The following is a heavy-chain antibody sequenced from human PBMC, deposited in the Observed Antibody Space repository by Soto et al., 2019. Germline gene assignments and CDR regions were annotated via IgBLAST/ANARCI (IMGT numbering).Heavy chain of an antibody. V-gene: IGHV4-39*01. J-gene: IGHJ3*02. D-gene: IGHD2-2*01. CDR1: GGSISSSSYY. CDR2: IYYSGST. Sequence: QLQLQESGPGLVKPSETLSLTCTVSGGSISSSSYYWGWIRQPPGKGLEWIGSIYYSGSTYYNPSLKSRVTISVDTSKNQFSLKLSSVTAADTAVYYCARQAYCISTSCWGDAFDIWGQGTMVTVSS. CDR3: ARQAYCISTSCWGDAFDI.